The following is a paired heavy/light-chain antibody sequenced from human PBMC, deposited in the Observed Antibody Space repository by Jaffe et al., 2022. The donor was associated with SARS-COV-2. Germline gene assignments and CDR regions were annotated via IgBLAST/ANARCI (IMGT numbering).Heavy chain of an antibody. CDR2: VYTSGTT. Sequence: QVQLQESGPGLVRPSQTLSLTCTVSGGSISSGSYYWSWIRQPAGKGLEWIGRVYTSGTTNYNPSLKSRVTISVDTSKNQFSLKLSSVTAADTAVYYCAREGPGGDLRDLIDYWGQGALVTVSS. CDR3: AREGPGGDLRDLIDY. V-gene: IGHV4-61*02. J-gene: IGHJ4*02. D-gene: IGHD3-16*01. CDR1: GGSISSGSYY.
Light chain of an antibody. CDR3: QQYYSTPWT. J-gene: IGKJ1*01. V-gene: IGKV4-1*01. CDR2: WAS. Sequence: DIVMTQSPDSLAVSLGERATINCKSSQSVLYSSYNRNYLAWYQQKPGQPPKLLIYWASTRESGVPDRFSGSGSGTDFTLTISSLQAEDVAVYYCQQYYSTPWTFGQGTKVEIK. CDR1: QSVLYSSYNRNY.